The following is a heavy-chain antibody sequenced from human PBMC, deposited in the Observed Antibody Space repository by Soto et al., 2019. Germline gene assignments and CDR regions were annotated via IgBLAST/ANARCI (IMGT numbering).Heavy chain of an antibody. Sequence: SETLSLTCTASGGSSSSSTYSWGWIRQPPGKGLEWIGSMHYSGATYYNPSLKSRVSISVDTSKSQFSLKLTFVTAADTAVYFCGRQRSHSSRRLSWVDPWGQGPLVTVSS. V-gene: IGHV4-39*01. CDR3: GRQRSHSSRRLSWVDP. CDR2: MHYSGAT. CDR1: GGSSSSSTYS. J-gene: IGHJ5*02. D-gene: IGHD3-16*01.